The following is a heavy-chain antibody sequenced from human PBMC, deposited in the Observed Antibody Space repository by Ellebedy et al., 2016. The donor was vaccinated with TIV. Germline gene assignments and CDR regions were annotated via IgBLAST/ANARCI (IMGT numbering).Heavy chain of an antibody. D-gene: IGHD3-10*01. Sequence: MPSETLSLTCTVSGGSISSGGYYWSWIRQVPGKGLEWIGYIRNRWSSYYHPSLKSRVTISVDTSKNQFSLKLRSVTAADTAVYYGARDLDDWGQGTLVTVSS. CDR1: GGSISSGGYY. CDR3: ARDLDD. J-gene: IGHJ4*02. CDR2: IRNRWSS. V-gene: IGHV4-31*03.